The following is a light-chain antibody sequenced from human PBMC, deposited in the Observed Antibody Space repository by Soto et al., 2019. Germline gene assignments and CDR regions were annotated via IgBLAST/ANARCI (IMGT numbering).Light chain of an antibody. CDR1: SSDVGGYNY. CDR2: EVS. Sequence: QSALTQPPSASGSPGQSVTISCTGTSSDVGGYNYVSWYQQHPGKAPKLIIYEVSKRPSGVPDRFSGSKSGNTASLTVSGLQDEDEADYYCSSYVGRNNLYVFGTGTKLTVL. J-gene: IGLJ1*01. V-gene: IGLV2-8*01. CDR3: SSYVGRNNLYV.